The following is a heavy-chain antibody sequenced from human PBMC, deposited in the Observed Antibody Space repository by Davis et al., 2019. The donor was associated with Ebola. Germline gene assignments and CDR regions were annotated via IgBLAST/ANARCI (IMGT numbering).Heavy chain of an antibody. CDR1: GGTFSSYA. D-gene: IGHD3-10*01. CDR2: IIPILGIA. J-gene: IGHJ3*02. CDR3: ARESNYGSGSFGAFDI. Sequence: AASVKVSCKASGGTFSSYAISWVRQAPGQGLEWMGRIIPILGIANYAQKFQGRVTITADKSTSTACMELSRLRSDDTAVYYCARESNYGSGSFGAFDIWGQGTMVTVSS. V-gene: IGHV1-69*04.